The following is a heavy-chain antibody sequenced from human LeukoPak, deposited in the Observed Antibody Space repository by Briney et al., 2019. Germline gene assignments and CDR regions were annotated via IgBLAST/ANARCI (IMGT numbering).Heavy chain of an antibody. CDR2: ISGSGGST. D-gene: IGHD5-12*01. Sequence: PGGSLRLSCAASGFTISTYAMSWVRQAPGKGLEWVSAISGSGGSTYYADSVKGRFTISRDNSKNTLYLQMNSLRAEDTAVYYCAKAVSGRYSGYDALDYWGQGTLVTVSS. V-gene: IGHV3-23*01. CDR3: AKAVSGRYSGYDALDY. CDR1: GFTISTYA. J-gene: IGHJ4*02.